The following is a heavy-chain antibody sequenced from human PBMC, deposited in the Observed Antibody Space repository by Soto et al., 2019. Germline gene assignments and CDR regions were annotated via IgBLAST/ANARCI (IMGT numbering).Heavy chain of an antibody. Sequence: SETLSLTCAVYGGSFSGYYWSWIRQPPGKGLEWIGEINHSGSTYYNPSLKSRVTISVDRSKNQFSLKLSSVTAADTAVYYCARGDTGTTDFDYWGQGALVTVSS. CDR2: INHSGST. V-gene: IGHV4-34*01. CDR3: ARGDTGTTDFDY. CDR1: GGSFSGYY. D-gene: IGHD1-7*01. J-gene: IGHJ4*02.